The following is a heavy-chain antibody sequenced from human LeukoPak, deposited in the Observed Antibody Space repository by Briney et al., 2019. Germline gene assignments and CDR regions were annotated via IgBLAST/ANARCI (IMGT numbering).Heavy chain of an antibody. Sequence: AGRSLRLSCAASGFTFSSYSMNWVRQAPGKGLEWVSSISSSSSYIYYADSVKGRFTISRDNATKSLYLQMNSLRAEDTAVYYCARDKEYYDSSGYYEPIDYWGQGTLVTVSS. CDR1: GFTFSSYS. CDR3: ARDKEYYDSSGYYEPIDY. V-gene: IGHV3-21*01. J-gene: IGHJ4*02. CDR2: ISSSSSYI. D-gene: IGHD3-22*01.